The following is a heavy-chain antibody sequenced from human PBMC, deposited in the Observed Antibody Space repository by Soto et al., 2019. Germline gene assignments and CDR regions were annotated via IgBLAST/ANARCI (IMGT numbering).Heavy chain of an antibody. CDR3: ARGWLRDPWMY. V-gene: IGHV3-21*01. Sequence: PGGSLRLSCAASGFTFSTYNMNWVRQAPGKGLEWVSSISSTSIYMYYANPLKGRFTISRDNAKNSLYLQMNSLRAEDTAVYYCARGWLRDPWMYWGQGTLVTVSS. D-gene: IGHD5-12*01. CDR1: GFTFSTYN. CDR2: ISSTSIYM. J-gene: IGHJ4*02.